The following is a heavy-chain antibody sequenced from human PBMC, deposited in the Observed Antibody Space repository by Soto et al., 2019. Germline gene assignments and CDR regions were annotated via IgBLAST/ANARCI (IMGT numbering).Heavy chain of an antibody. D-gene: IGHD6-19*01. CDR2: ISYDGSIE. J-gene: IGHJ4*02. CDR3: ARLDKFSGGWS. Sequence: QVRLVESGGGVVQPGRSLRLSCAASGFTFTSYAMHWVRQAPGKGLEWVAAISYDGSIEYYADSVKGRFTVSRDQSDSTLHLQMDSLRPEDTAMFYCARLDKFSGGWSWDQGTLVTVSS. V-gene: IGHV3-30*14. CDR1: GFTFTSYA.